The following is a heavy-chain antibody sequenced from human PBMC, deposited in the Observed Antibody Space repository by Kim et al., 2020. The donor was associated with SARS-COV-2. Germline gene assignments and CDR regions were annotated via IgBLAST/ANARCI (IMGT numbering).Heavy chain of an antibody. Sequence: SVKGRFTSARDDSKNSLYLQMNSVKTEDTAMYYCVRVGYGSGGGCSPLDFWGQGTLVTVSS. V-gene: IGHV3-72*01. CDR3: VRVGYGSGGGCSPLDF. J-gene: IGHJ4*02. D-gene: IGHD2-15*01.